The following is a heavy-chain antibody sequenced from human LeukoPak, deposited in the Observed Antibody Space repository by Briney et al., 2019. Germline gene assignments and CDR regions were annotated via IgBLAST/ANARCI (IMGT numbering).Heavy chain of an antibody. CDR1: GFTFSSYN. D-gene: IGHD5-12*01. V-gene: IGHV3-21*04. J-gene: IGHJ6*03. CDR3: AKGYSGYEPHNWYGSSVEYYYYMDV. CDR2: ISTTSDYI. Sequence: TGGSLRLSCAASGFTFSSYNMNWVRQAPGKGLEWVSSISTTSDYIYYADSLKGRFTISRDNSKNTLYLQMNSLRAEDTAVYYCAKGYSGYEPHNWYGSSVEYYYYMDVWGKGTTVTVSS.